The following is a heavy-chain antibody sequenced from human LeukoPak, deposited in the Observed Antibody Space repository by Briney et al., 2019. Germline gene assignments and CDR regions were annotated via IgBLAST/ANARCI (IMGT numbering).Heavy chain of an antibody. D-gene: IGHD3-10*01. CDR1: GFTFSSYA. Sequence: QPGGSLRLSCAASGFTFSSYAMSWVRQAPGKGLEWVSAIGGGGGSTYFADSVKGRFTISRDNSKNTLYLQMNSLRAEDTAVYSCAKLASGSYTDYWGQGTLVTVSS. V-gene: IGHV3-23*01. J-gene: IGHJ4*02. CDR2: IGGGGGST. CDR3: AKLASGSYTDY.